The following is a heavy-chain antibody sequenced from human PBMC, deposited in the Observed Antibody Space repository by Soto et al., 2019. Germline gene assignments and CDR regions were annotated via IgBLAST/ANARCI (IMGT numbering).Heavy chain of an antibody. Sequence: GESLKISCKGSGYSFTSYWIGWVRQMPGKGLEWMGIIYPGDSDTRYSPSFQGQVTISADKSISTAYLQWSSLKASDTAMYYCARRRTYYYDSSGYLPPDYWGQGTLVTVSS. V-gene: IGHV5-51*01. D-gene: IGHD3-22*01. CDR2: IYPGDSDT. CDR3: ARRRTYYYDSSGYLPPDY. CDR1: GYSFTSYW. J-gene: IGHJ4*02.